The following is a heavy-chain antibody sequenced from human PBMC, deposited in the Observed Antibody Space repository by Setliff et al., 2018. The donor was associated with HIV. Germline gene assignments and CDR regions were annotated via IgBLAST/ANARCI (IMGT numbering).Heavy chain of an antibody. CDR2: INHSGIT. D-gene: IGHD3-22*01. J-gene: IGHJ5*02. V-gene: IGHV4-34*01. CDR3: AKGPGYHFDNKPLYA. Sequence: KPSETLSLTCAVYGGSLSGYYWSWIRQSPGKGLEWIGEINHSGITNYNPSLKSRVTISVDTSKNQFSLKLTSMTAADTAVYFCAKGPGYHFDNKPLYAWGQGTLVTVSS. CDR1: GGSLSGYY.